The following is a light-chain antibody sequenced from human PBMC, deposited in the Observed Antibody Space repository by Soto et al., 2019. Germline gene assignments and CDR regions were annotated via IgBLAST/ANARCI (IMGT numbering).Light chain of an antibody. V-gene: IGKV1-39*01. Sequence: DIQMTQSPSSLSASVGDRVTITCRASQSISSYLNWYQQKPRKAPKLLIYAASSLQSGVPSRFSGSGSGTDFTLTISSLQPEDFATDYCQQSYSTPRRFGPGTKVDSK. CDR3: QQSYSTPRR. CDR1: QSISSY. J-gene: IGKJ1*01. CDR2: AAS.